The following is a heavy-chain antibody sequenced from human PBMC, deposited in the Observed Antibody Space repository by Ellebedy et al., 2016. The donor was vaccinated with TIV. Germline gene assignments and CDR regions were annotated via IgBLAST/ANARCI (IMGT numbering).Heavy chain of an antibody. Sequence: SVKVSXXASGGTFSSYAISWVRQAPGQGLEWMGGIIPIFGTAKYVQKFQGRVTITADESTSTAYMELSSLRSEDTAVYYCARPHPQCSSTSCYGFDYWGQGTLVTVSS. D-gene: IGHD2-2*01. J-gene: IGHJ4*02. V-gene: IGHV1-69*13. CDR3: ARPHPQCSSTSCYGFDY. CDR2: IIPIFGTA. CDR1: GGTFSSYA.